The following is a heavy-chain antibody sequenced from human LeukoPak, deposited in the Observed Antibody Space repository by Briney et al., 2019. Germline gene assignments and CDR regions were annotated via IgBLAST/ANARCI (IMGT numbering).Heavy chain of an antibody. D-gene: IGHD3-3*01. Sequence: GGSLRLSCAASGFTFSSYSMNWVRQAPGKGLEWVSSISSSSSYIYYADSVKGRFTISRDNAKNSLYLQMNSLRAEDTAVYYCARGLTYYDFWSGYCLDYWGQGTLFTVSS. V-gene: IGHV3-21*01. J-gene: IGHJ4*02. CDR2: ISSSSSYI. CDR3: ARGLTYYDFWSGYCLDY. CDR1: GFTFSSYS.